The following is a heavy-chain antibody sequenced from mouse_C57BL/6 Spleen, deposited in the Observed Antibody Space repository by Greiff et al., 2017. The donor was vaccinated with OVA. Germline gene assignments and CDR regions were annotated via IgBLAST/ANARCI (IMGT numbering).Heavy chain of an antibody. V-gene: IGHV1-64*01. D-gene: IGHD2-4*01. CDR2: IRPNSGST. CDR1: GYTFTSYW. CDR3: ARGAKTLYDYDEGFAY. Sequence: QVQLQQPGAELVKPGASVKLSCKASGYTFTSYWMHWVQQRPGQGLEWIGMIRPNSGSTNYNEKFKSQATLTVDKSSSTASMQLSSLTSEDSAVDNCARGAKTLYDYDEGFAYWGQGTLVTVSA. J-gene: IGHJ3*01.